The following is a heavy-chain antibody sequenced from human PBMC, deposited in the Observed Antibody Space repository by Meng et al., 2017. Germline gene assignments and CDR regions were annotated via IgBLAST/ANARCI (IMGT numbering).Heavy chain of an antibody. CDR3: ASLTGWFDP. D-gene: IGHD3-10*01. CDR2: IIPIFGTA. V-gene: IGHV1-69*06. J-gene: IGHJ5*02. CDR1: GGTFSSYA. Sequence: QVPRGRSGVGVKNPGSSVKVSCKASGGTFSSYAISWVRQAPGQGLEWMGGIIPIFGTANYAQKFQGRVTITADKSTSTAYMELSSLRSEDTAVYYCASLTGWFDPWGQGTLVTVSS.